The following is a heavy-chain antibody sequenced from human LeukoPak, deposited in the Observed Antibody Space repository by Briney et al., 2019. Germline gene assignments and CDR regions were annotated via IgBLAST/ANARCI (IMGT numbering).Heavy chain of an antibody. V-gene: IGHV3-53*01. CDR3: ARGTSGSYHPDAFDI. CDR1: GFTVSSNY. D-gene: IGHD1-26*01. J-gene: IGHJ3*02. CDR2: IYSGGST. Sequence: GGSLRLSCAASGFTVSSNYMSWVRQAPGKGLEWVSVIYSGGSTYYADSVKGRFTISRDNSKNTLYLQMSSLRAEDTAVYYCARGTSGSYHPDAFDIWGQGTMVTVSS.